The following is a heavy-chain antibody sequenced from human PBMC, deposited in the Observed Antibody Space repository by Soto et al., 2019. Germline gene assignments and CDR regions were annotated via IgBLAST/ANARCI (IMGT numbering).Heavy chain of an antibody. V-gene: IGHV1-69*13. CDR2: IIPIFGTA. J-gene: IGHJ4*02. D-gene: IGHD3-22*01. CDR3: ASSSSGYHYFDY. Sequence: SVKVSCKASGYTFTSYGISWVRQAPGQGLEWMGGIIPIFGTANYAQKFQGRVTITADESTSTAYMELSSLRSEDTAVYYCASSSSGYHYFDYWGQGTLVTVSS. CDR1: GYTFTSYG.